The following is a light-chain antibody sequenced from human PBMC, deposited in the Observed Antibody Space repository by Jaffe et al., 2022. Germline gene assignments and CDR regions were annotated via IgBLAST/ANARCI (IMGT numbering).Light chain of an antibody. CDR3: SSYTSSSTLLGGYV. Sequence: QSALTQPASVSGSPGQSITISCTGTSSDVGGYNYVSWYQQHPGKAPKLMIYEVSNRPSGVSNRFSGSKSGNTASLTISGLQAEDEADYYCSSYTSSSTLLGGYVFGTGTKVTVL. CDR1: SSDVGGYNY. J-gene: IGLJ1*01. V-gene: IGLV2-14*01. CDR2: EVS.